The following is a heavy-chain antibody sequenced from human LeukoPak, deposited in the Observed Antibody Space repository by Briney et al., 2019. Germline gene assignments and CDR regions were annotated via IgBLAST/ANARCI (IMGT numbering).Heavy chain of an antibody. V-gene: IGHV1-18*04. Sequence: ASVKVSCKASGYTFTGYYMHWVRQAPGQGLERMGWISAYNGNTNYAQKLQGRVTMTTDTSTSTAYMELRSLRSDDTAVYYCARDPPFLGPQLLWFGAPDAFDIWGQGTMVTVSS. J-gene: IGHJ3*02. CDR3: ARDPPFLGPQLLWFGAPDAFDI. D-gene: IGHD3-10*01. CDR2: ISAYNGNT. CDR1: GYTFTGYY.